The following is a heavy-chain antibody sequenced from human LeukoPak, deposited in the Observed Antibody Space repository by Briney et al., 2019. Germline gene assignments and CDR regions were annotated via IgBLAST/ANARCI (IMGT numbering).Heavy chain of an antibody. CDR1: GFTFSSYS. CDR2: ISSSSSYI. J-gene: IGHJ4*02. Sequence: PGGSLRLSCAASGFTFSSYSMNWVRQAPGKGLEWVSSISSSSSYIYYADSVKGRFTISRDNAKNSPYLQMNSLRAEDTAVYYCARVSTRRGYSYGTGVLDYWGQGTLVTVSS. D-gene: IGHD5-18*01. V-gene: IGHV3-21*01. CDR3: ARVSTRRGYSYGTGVLDY.